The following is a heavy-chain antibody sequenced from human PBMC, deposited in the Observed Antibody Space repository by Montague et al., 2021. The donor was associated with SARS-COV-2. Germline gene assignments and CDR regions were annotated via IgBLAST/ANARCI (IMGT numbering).Heavy chain of an antibody. CDR1: GFTFSNYA. CDR2: ISNSGSKQ. Sequence: SLGLSCAASGFTFSNYAMRWVRQAPGKGLEWVSAISNSGSKQRYTDSVKGRFTISRDNSKNTLYLQMDSLRAEDTAVYYCAKDRVVPPDRNLDYWGQGTLVSVSS. CDR3: AKDRVVPPDRNLDY. J-gene: IGHJ4*02. D-gene: IGHD2-2*01. V-gene: IGHV3-23*01.